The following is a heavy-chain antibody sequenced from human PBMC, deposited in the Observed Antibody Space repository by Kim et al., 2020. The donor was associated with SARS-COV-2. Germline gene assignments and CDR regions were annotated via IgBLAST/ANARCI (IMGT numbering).Heavy chain of an antibody. CDR2: ISSSSSYI. D-gene: IGHD3-10*01. V-gene: IGHV3-21*01. J-gene: IGHJ6*02. CDR3: ARDGAGRSRLIPYYYYYGMDV. Sequence: GGSLRLSCAASGFTFSSYSMNWVRQAPGKGLEWVSSISSSSSYIYYADSVKGRFTISRDNAKNSLYLQMNSLRAEDTAVYYCARDGAGRSRLIPYYYYYGMDVWGQGTTVTVSS. CDR1: GFTFSSYS.